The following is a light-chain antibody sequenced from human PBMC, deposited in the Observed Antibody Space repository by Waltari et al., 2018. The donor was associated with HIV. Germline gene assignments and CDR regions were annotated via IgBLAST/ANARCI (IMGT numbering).Light chain of an antibody. CDR1: QSISSF. CDR3: QQSFSSPFT. CDR2: AAS. Sequence: DIQVTKSPSSLSASVGDRVTITCRASQSISSFLNWYQQKPGKAPKLLIYAASSLQSGVPSRFTGSGSGTDFTLTISSLQPEDFATYYCQQSFSSPFTFGGGTKVEIK. V-gene: IGKV1-39*01. J-gene: IGKJ4*01.